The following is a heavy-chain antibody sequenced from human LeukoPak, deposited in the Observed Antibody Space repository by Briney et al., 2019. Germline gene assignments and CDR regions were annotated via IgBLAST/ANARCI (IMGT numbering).Heavy chain of an antibody. CDR3: ARGPVGSFRSGYHYGMDV. J-gene: IGHJ6*02. D-gene: IGHD3-3*01. CDR2: ISAYNGNS. Sequence: ASVKVSCKASGYTFSSYGIAWVRQAPGQGLEWMGWISAYNGNSKYAQKLQGRVTMTTDTSTSTAYMELRSLRSDDTAVYYCARGPVGSFRSGYHYGMDVWGQGTTVTVSS. V-gene: IGHV1-18*01. CDR1: GYTFSSYG.